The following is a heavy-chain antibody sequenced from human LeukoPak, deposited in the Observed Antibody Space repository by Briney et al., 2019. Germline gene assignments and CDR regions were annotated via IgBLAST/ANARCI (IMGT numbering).Heavy chain of an antibody. CDR3: AKRNDFLYYFDY. D-gene: IGHD3-3*01. Sequence: GGSLRLSCAASGFTFSSYAMSWVRQAPGKGLEWVSAISGSGGSTYYADSVKGRFTISRDNSKNTLYLQMNSLRAEDTAAYYCAKRNDFLYYFDYWGQGTLVTVSS. CDR1: GFTFSSYA. CDR2: ISGSGGST. V-gene: IGHV3-23*01. J-gene: IGHJ4*02.